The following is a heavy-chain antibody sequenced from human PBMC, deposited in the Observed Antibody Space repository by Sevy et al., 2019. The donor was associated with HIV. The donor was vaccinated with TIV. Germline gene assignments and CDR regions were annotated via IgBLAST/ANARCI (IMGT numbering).Heavy chain of an antibody. V-gene: IGHV5-51*01. CDR2: IYPGDSDT. CDR1: GYSFTSYW. D-gene: IGHD2-15*01. Sequence: GESLKISCKGSGYSFTSYWIGWVRQMPGKGLEWMGIIYPGDSDTRYSPSFQGQVTISADKSISTAYLQWSSLKASDTAMYYCARHWPGEDIVVEVAALAFDMWGPGTMVTVSS. J-gene: IGHJ3*02. CDR3: ARHWPGEDIVVEVAALAFDM.